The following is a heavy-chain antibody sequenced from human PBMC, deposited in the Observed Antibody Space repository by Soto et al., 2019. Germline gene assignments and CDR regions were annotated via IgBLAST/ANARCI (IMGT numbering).Heavy chain of an antibody. CDR2: IYHTGNT. J-gene: IGHJ5*01. CDR3: ARDEYQLLSSVSWFDS. V-gene: IGHV4-30-4*01. D-gene: IGHD2-2*01. Sequence: KPSETLSLTCTVSGGSISDDSYWSWIRQTPGKGLEWIGYIYHTGNTYYYPSLRSRVSISVDKSKSQFSLKLISVTAADTAVYFCARDEYQLLSSVSWFDSWGQGTLVTVSS. CDR1: GGSISDDSY.